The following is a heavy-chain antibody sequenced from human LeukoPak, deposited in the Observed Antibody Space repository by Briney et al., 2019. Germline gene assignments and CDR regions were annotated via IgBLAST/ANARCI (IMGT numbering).Heavy chain of an antibody. D-gene: IGHD3-10*01. CDR3: ARRSGQPEFHYNMDV. Sequence: EPSETLSLTCTVSGDSMNYLHWIWIRQPPGKRLEWLGSIYFSGSTNYNPSLKSRVTISVDTSKSQFSLKLRSVTAADTAVYYCARRSGQPEFHYNMDVWSKGATVTVSS. CDR1: GDSMNYLH. CDR2: IYFSGST. V-gene: IGHV4-59*08. J-gene: IGHJ6*03.